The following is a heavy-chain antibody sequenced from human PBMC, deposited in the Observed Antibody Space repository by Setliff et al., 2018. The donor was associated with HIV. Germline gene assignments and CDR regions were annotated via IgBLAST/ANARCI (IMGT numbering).Heavy chain of an antibody. J-gene: IGHJ4*02. CDR1: GYSLSSDYY. CDR3: ARVQVDSSGPFDY. CDR2: IYHSGST. V-gene: IGHV4-38-2*01. D-gene: IGHD6-19*01. Sequence: SETLSLTCAVSGYSLSSDYYWGWIRQPPGKGLEWIASIYHSGSTYYNPSLKSRVTISVDTSKNQFSLRLSSVTAADTAVYYCARVQVDSSGPFDYWGQGTLVTVSS.